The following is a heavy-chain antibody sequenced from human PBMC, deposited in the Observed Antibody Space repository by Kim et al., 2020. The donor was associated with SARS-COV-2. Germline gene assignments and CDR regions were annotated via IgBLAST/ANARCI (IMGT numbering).Heavy chain of an antibody. CDR1: GGSINTFY. V-gene: IGHV4-59*01. CDR3: ARDRGMSTVEDHYGMDV. Sequence: ETLSLTCTVSGGSINTFYWSWIRQAPGKGLEWIGRIYYSGATDYNPSLTSRVSIAIDTSLTQFFLSLDSVTAADTAIYYCARDRGMSTVEDHYGMDVWGRGTTVTVSS. J-gene: IGHJ6*02. D-gene: IGHD3-10*01. CDR2: IYYSGAT.